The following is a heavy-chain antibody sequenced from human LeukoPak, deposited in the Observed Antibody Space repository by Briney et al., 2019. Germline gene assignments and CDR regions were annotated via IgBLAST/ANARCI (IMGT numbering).Heavy chain of an antibody. V-gene: IGHV1-69*13. J-gene: IGHJ4*02. CDR1: GGTFSSYA. CDR3: ARAGPEGEQLAPFDY. Sequence: SVEVSCKASGGTFSSYAISWVRQAPGQGLEWMGGITPIFGTANYAQKFQGRVTITADESTSTAYMELSSLRSEDTAVYYCARAGPEGEQLAPFDYWGQGTLVTVSS. D-gene: IGHD6-13*01. CDR2: ITPIFGTA.